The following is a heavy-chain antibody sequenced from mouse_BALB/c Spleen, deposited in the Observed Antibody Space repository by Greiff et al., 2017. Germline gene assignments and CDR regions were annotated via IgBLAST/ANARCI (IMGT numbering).Heavy chain of an antibody. V-gene: IGHV1-80*01. D-gene: IGHD2-4*01. Sequence: VQLQQSGAELVRPGSSVKISCKASGYAFSSYWMNWVKQRPGQGLEWIGQIYPGDGDTNYNGKFKGKATLTADKSSSTAYMQLSSLTSEDSAVYFCARSTMITRCAYWGQGTLVTVSA. CDR2: IYPGDGDT. J-gene: IGHJ3*01. CDR1: GYAFSSYW. CDR3: ARSTMITRCAY.